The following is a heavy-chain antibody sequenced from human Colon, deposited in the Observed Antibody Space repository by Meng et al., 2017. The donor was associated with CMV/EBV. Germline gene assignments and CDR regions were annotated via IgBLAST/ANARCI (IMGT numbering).Heavy chain of an antibody. D-gene: IGHD6-19*01. CDR2: MSPAENEY. V-gene: IGHV3-7*03. CDR1: GFSFSGYW. Sequence: GESLKISCAASGFSFSGYWMTWVRQRPGKGLELVANMSPAENEYSYGDSVEGRFTMSRDNAKDSLYSDMTGLRADDTAVYFCATDFGWYRRIYWGQGTLVTVSS. J-gene: IGHJ4*01. CDR3: ATDFGWYRRIY.